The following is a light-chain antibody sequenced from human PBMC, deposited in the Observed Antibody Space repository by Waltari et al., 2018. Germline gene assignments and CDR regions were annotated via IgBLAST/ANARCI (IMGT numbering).Light chain of an antibody. J-gene: IGLJ3*02. Sequence: SYELTQPPSVSVSPGQTARITCSGAALPKKHAYWYQQKSGQAPVLVIYDDSKRPSGIPERFSASTSGTMATLTISGAQVEDEADYYCYSSDSSGTQRVFGGGTMLTVL. CDR1: ALPKKH. CDR3: YSSDSSGTQRV. V-gene: IGLV3-10*01. CDR2: DDS.